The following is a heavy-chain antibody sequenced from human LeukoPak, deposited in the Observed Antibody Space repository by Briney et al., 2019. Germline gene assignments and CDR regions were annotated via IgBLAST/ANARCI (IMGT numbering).Heavy chain of an antibody. CDR1: GGSISSSSYY. J-gene: IGHJ6*03. Sequence: SSETLSLTCTVSGGSISSSSYYWGWVRHPPGKGLEWIGTIYYSGSTYYNPSLKSRVTISVDTSKNQFSLKLSSVTAADTAVYYCARTESYHYYYMDVWGKGTTVTVSS. CDR2: IYYSGST. V-gene: IGHV4-39*01. CDR3: ARTESYHYYYMDV.